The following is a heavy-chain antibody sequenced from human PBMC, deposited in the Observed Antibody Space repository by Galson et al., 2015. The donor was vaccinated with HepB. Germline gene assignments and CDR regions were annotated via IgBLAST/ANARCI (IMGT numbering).Heavy chain of an antibody. CDR2: ISGSGGST. CDR3: AKLLMITFGGVIDYDAFDI. V-gene: IGHV3-23*01. CDR1: GFTFSSYA. Sequence: SLRLSCAASGFTFSSYAMSWVRQAPGKGLEWVSAISGSGGSTYYADSVRGRFTISRDNSKNTLYLQMNSLRAEDTAVYYCAKLLMITFGGVIDYDAFDIWGQGTIVTVSS. J-gene: IGHJ3*02. D-gene: IGHD3-16*02.